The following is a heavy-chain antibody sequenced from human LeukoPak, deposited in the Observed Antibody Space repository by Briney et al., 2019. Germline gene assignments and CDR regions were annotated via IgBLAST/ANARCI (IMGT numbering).Heavy chain of an antibody. Sequence: PGGSLRLSCAVSGFTLTNHGVSWVRQAPGKGLEWVSIITGTGGRYYGDSVKGRFILSRDNSKNTVYMQMSSLRAEDTATYYRAKDYCRDGNCPFPFLDSWGQGTLVTVSS. CDR1: GFTLTNHG. CDR2: ITGTGGR. D-gene: IGHD2-15*01. CDR3: AKDYCRDGNCPFPFLDS. J-gene: IGHJ4*02. V-gene: IGHV3-23*01.